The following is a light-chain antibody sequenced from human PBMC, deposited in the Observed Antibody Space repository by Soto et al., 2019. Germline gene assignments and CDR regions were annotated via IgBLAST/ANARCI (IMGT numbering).Light chain of an antibody. V-gene: IGKV1-5*03. J-gene: IGKJ4*01. Sequence: DIQMTQSPSTLSASIGDRVTITCRASQSISIWLAWYQQKPGKAPKLLIYKASTLESGVPSRFSGGGSGTEFTLTISSMQPDDFATYYCQQYLTYPLTFGGGTKVDIK. CDR1: QSISIW. CDR2: KAS. CDR3: QQYLTYPLT.